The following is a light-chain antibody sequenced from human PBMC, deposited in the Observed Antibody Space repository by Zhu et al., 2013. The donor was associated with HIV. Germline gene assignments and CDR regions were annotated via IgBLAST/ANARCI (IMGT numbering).Light chain of an antibody. CDR1: QSVSGK. V-gene: IGKV3-15*01. Sequence: EIVMTQSPATLSVSPGERATLSCRASQSVSGKLAWYQQKSGQAPSLLIYDASTRATGIPARFSGTASGTEFTLTISSLQPEDSAVYFCQQYNNWPLAFGGGTKVEIK. J-gene: IGKJ4*01. CDR2: DAS. CDR3: QQYNNWPLA.